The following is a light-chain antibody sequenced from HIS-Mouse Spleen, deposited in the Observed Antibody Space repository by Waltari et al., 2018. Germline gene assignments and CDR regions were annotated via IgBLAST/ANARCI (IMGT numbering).Light chain of an antibody. CDR2: EVS. CDR3: SSYTSSSTSVV. Sequence: QSALTQPASVSGSPGQSITISCTGTSSDVGGYNYVSWYQQHPGKAPKLRIYEVSKRASGFSNRFSGSKSGNTASLTISGLQAEDEADYYCSSYTSSSTSVVFGGGTKLTVL. CDR1: SSDVGGYNY. J-gene: IGLJ2*01. V-gene: IGLV2-14*01.